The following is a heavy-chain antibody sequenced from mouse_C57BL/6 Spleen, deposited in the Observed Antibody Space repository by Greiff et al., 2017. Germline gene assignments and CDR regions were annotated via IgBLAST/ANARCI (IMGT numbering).Heavy chain of an antibody. D-gene: IGHD2-3*01. V-gene: IGHV1-50*01. CDR3: GRCYDGYYEVRFAY. J-gene: IGHJ3*01. Sequence: QVQLQQPGAELVKPGASVKLSCKASGYTFTSYWMQWVKQRPGQGLEWIGEIDPSDSYTNYNQKFKGKATLTVDTSSSTAYMQLSSLTSEDSAVYYCGRCYDGYYEVRFAYWGQGTLVTVSA. CDR2: IDPSDSYT. CDR1: GYTFTSYW.